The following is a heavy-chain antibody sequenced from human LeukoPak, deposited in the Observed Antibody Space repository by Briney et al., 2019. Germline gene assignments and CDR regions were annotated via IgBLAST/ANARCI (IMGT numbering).Heavy chain of an antibody. V-gene: IGHV4-61*02. J-gene: IGHJ3*02. CDR1: GGSISSGSYY. CDR3: ARRAILGAENAFDI. D-gene: IGHD1-26*01. CDR2: IYTSGST. Sequence: SETLSLTCTVSGGSISSGSYYWSWIRQPAGKGLEWIGRIYTSGSTNYNPSLKSRVTISVDTSKNKFSLKLSSVTAADTAVYYCARRAILGAENAFDIWGQGTMVTVSS.